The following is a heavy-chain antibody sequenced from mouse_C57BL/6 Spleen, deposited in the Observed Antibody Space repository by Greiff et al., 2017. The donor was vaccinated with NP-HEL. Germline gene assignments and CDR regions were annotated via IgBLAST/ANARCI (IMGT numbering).Heavy chain of an antibody. J-gene: IGHJ1*03. V-gene: IGHV2-6*01. CDR1: GFSLTSYG. CDR2: IWGVGST. Sequence: VKLMESGPGLVAPSQSLSITCTVSGFSLTSYGVDWVRQSPGKGLEWLGVIWGVGSTNYNSALKSRLSISKDNSKSQVFLKMNSLQTDDTAMYYCASRGYYYGSSDWYFDVWGTGTTVTVSS. D-gene: IGHD1-1*01. CDR3: ASRGYYYGSSDWYFDV.